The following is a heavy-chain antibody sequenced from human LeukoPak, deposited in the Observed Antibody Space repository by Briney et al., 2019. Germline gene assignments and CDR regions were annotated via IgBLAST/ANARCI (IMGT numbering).Heavy chain of an antibody. CDR3: TRGTIGYCTGGGCFPSTDYYYFMDV. V-gene: IGHV3-43*01. D-gene: IGHD2-15*01. CDR2: INWDSGST. J-gene: IGHJ6*03. Sequence: GGSLRLSCTGSRFTLEGYTRHWIRQAPGKDLEWVSLINWDSGSTYYADSVKGRFTISRDNSKNSLYLQMNSLRSEDTASYYCTRGTIGYCTGGGCFPSTDYYYFMDVWGKGTTVTVSS. CDR1: RFTLEGYT.